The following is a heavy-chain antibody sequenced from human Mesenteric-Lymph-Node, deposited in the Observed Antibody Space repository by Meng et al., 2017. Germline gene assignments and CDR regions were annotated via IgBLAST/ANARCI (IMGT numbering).Heavy chain of an antibody. CDR1: GYNFIGYY. Sequence: ASVKVSCKASGYNFIGYYLHWVRQAPGQGLERMGRINPNGGGTDYGQKFQDRVTMTRDTSFSTGSLELNRLTPDDTAIYYCARDGVAAAFDLWGQGTMVTVSS. J-gene: IGHJ3*01. V-gene: IGHV1-2*06. CDR2: INPNGGGT. D-gene: IGHD6-19*01. CDR3: ARDGVAAAFDL.